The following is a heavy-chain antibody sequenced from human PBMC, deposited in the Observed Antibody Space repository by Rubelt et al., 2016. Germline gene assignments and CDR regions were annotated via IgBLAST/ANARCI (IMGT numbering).Heavy chain of an antibody. Sequence: QVQLQQWGAGLLKPSETLSLTCAVYGGSFSSYYWSWIRQPAGKGLEWIGRIYTSGSTNYNPSLKSRVTMSVDTSKNQFSLKLTSVTAADTAVYYCARHVYGDYARFVSWGQGTLVTVSS. CDR1: GGSFSSYY. J-gene: IGHJ5*01. V-gene: IGHV4-59*10. CDR2: IYTSGST. CDR3: ARHVYGDYARFVS. D-gene: IGHD4-17*01.